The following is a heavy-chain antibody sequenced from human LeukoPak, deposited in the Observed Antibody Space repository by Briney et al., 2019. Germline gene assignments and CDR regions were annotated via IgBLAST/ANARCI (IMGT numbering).Heavy chain of an antibody. CDR3: AKGGYCSGGSCYPMDV. D-gene: IGHD2-15*01. CDR1: GFTFSSYA. V-gene: IGHV3-23*01. Sequence: GGSLRLSCAASGFTFSSYATSWARQTPGKGPQWVSAISGSGGITYYADSVKGRFAISRDNSKNTLYLQMNSLRAEDTAVYYCAKGGYCSGGSCYPMDVWGQGTTVTVSS. CDR2: ISGSGGIT. J-gene: IGHJ6*02.